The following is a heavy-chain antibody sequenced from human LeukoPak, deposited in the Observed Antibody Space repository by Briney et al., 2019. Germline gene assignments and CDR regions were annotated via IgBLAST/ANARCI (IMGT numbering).Heavy chain of an antibody. V-gene: IGHV3-43D*04. D-gene: IGHD5-12*01. CDR3: AKDIGYSGYVGYYYMDV. CDR1: GFTFDDYA. Sequence: GGSLRLSCAASGFTFDDYAMHWVRQAPGKGLEWVSLISWGGGSTYYADSVKGRFTISRDNSKNSLYLQMNSLRAEDTALYYCAKDIGYSGYVGYYYMDVWGKGTTVTVSS. J-gene: IGHJ6*03. CDR2: ISWGGGST.